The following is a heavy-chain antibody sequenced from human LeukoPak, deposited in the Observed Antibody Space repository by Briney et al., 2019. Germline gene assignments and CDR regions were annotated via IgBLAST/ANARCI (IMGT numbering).Heavy chain of an antibody. V-gene: IGHV4-30-4*08. J-gene: IGHJ3*02. D-gene: IGHD1-26*01. CDR1: GGSISSGDCY. Sequence: PSQTLSLTCTVSGGSISSGDCYWSWIRQPPGKGLEWIGYIYYSGSTYYNPSLKSRVTISVDTSKNQFSLKLSSVTAADTAVYYCAKHSGSYYSNAFDIWGQGTMVTVSS. CDR3: AKHSGSYYSNAFDI. CDR2: IYYSGST.